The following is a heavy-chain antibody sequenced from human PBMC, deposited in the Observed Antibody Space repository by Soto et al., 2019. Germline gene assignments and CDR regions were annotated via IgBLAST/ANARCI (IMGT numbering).Heavy chain of an antibody. CDR3: TTPTRLGYYYDSSGYYVTYYYGMDV. Sequence: GGSLRLSCAASGFTFSNAWMNWVRQAPGKGLEWVGRIKSKTDGGTTDYAAPVKGRFTISRDDSKNTLYLQMNSLKTEDTAVYYCTTPTRLGYYYDSSGYYVTYYYGMDVWGQGTTVTVSS. J-gene: IGHJ6*02. CDR1: GFTFSNAW. V-gene: IGHV3-15*07. CDR2: IKSKTDGGTT. D-gene: IGHD3-22*01.